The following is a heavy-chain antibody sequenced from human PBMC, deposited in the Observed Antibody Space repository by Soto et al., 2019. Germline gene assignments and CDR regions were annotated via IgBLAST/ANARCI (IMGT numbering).Heavy chain of an antibody. J-gene: IGHJ3*02. CDR1: GFTFSSYA. CDR3: ASYGIAARRDAFDI. CDR2: IYYSGST. D-gene: IGHD6-6*01. V-gene: IGHV4-59*06. Sequence: VQLLESGGGLVQPGGSLRLSCAASGFTFSSYAMSWVRQAPGKGLEWIGYIYYSGSTYYNPSLKSRVTISVDTSKNQFSLKLSSVTAADTAVYYCASYGIAARRDAFDIWGQGTMVTVSS.